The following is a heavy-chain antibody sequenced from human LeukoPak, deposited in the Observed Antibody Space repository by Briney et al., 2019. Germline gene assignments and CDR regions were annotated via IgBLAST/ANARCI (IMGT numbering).Heavy chain of an antibody. CDR3: AKDLVVGATSLPFD. Sequence: PGGSLRLSCAASGFTFISYAMSWVRQAPGKGLEWVSAISGSGGSTYYADSVKGRFTISRDNSKNTLYLQMNSLRAEDTAVYYCAKDLVVGATSLPFDWGQGTLVTVSS. J-gene: IGHJ4*02. CDR2: ISGSGGST. CDR1: GFTFISYA. D-gene: IGHD1-26*01. V-gene: IGHV3-23*01.